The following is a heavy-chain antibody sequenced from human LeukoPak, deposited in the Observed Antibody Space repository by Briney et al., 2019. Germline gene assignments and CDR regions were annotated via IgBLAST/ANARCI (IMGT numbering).Heavy chain of an antibody. D-gene: IGHD6-6*01. Sequence: GGSLRLSCAASGFTFSSFWMSWVRQAPGKGLEWVANINQDGSENYYVDSVKGRFTISRDNAKNSLYLHMNSLRAEDTAVYYCARFSNSFDLYSYYYMDVWGEGTTVTVSS. J-gene: IGHJ6*03. V-gene: IGHV3-7*01. CDR3: ARFSNSFDLYSYYYMDV. CDR1: GFTFSSFW. CDR2: INQDGSEN.